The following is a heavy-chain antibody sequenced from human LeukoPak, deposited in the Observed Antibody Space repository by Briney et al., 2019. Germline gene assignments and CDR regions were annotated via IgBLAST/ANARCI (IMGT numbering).Heavy chain of an antibody. CDR3: AREVDTAMVSP. Sequence: SETLSLTCTVSGGSISSYYWSWIRQPPGKGLGWIGYIYYSGSTNYNPSLKSRVTISVDTSKNQFSLKLSSVTAADTAVYYCAREVDTAMVSPWGQGTLVTVSS. J-gene: IGHJ5*02. CDR1: GGSISSYY. V-gene: IGHV4-59*01. CDR2: IYYSGST. D-gene: IGHD5-18*01.